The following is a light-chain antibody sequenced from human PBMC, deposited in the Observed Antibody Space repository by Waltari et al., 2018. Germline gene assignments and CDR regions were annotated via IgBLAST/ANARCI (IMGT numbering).Light chain of an antibody. V-gene: IGLV2-14*03. J-gene: IGLJ2*01. CDR2: DVS. Sequence: QSALTQPASVSGSPGQSITISCTGTSSYVGSYKYVPWYQQHPGKAPKLLIYDVSYRPSGVSNRFSGSKSGNTASLTISGLQAEDEADYYCSSYTNSGALVVFGGGTKVTVL. CDR3: SSYTNSGALVV. CDR1: SSYVGSYKY.